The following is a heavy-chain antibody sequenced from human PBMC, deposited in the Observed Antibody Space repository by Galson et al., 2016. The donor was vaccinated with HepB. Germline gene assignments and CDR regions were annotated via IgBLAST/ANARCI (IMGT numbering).Heavy chain of an antibody. D-gene: IGHD3-3*01. CDR1: GFTFSSYA. CDR2: ISGSDGRT. CDR3: ATYYDFSRGSYSDY. J-gene: IGHJ4*02. V-gene: IGHV3-23*01. Sequence: SLRLSCAASGFTFSSYAMVWVRQAPGKGLEWISAISGSDGRTYYADSVKGRFTFSRDNSKNTLFLQMNSLRAEDTAVYYCATYYDFSRGSYSDYWGQGTLVTVSS.